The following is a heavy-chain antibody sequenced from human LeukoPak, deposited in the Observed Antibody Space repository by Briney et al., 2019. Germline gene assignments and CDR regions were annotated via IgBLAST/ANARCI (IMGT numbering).Heavy chain of an antibody. CDR2: IYDSGST. D-gene: IGHD1-26*01. CDR1: GGSISSGGYS. V-gene: IGHV4-30-2*01. CDR3: ASVGLRDAFDI. J-gene: IGHJ3*02. Sequence: SQTLSLTCAVSGGSISSGGYSWSWIRQPPGKGLEWIGYIYDSGSTYYNPSLKGRVTISVDKSKNQFSLKLSSVTAADTAVYSCASVGLRDAFDIWGQGTMVTVSS.